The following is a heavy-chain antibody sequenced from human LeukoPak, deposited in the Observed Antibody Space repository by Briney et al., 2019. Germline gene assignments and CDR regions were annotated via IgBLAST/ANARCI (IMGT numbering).Heavy chain of an antibody. CDR2: ISSSSSYI. J-gene: IGHJ4*02. CDR3: ARDGDEAWIINYALDY. V-gene: IGHV3-21*01. Sequence: PGGSLRLSCAASGFTFSSYSMNWVRQAPGKGLEWVSSISSSSSYIYYADSVKGRFTISRDNAKNSLYLQMNSLRAEDTAVYYCARDGDEAWIINYALDYWGQGTLVTVSS. CDR1: GFTFSSYS. D-gene: IGHD2-2*01.